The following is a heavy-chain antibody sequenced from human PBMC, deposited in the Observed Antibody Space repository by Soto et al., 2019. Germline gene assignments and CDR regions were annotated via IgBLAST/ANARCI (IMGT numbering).Heavy chain of an antibody. Sequence: LRLSCAASGFTFSSYGMHWVRQAPGKGLEWVAVISYDGSNKYYADSVKGRFTISRDNSKNTLYLQMNSLRAEDTAVYYCEKDSPTGHFDYWGQGTLVTVSS. J-gene: IGHJ4*02. CDR2: ISYDGSNK. CDR3: EKDSPTGHFDY. CDR1: GFTFSSYG. D-gene: IGHD1-1*01. V-gene: IGHV3-30*18.